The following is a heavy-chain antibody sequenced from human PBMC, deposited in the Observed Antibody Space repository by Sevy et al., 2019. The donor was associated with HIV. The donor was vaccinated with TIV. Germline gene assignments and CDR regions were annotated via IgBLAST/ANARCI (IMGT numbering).Heavy chain of an antibody. Sequence: ASVKVSCKASGGTFSSYAISWVRQAPGQGLEWMGGIIPIFGTANYAQKFQGRVTITADESTSTAYMELSSLRSEDTAVYYCASSIAARSLGFYGMDVWGQGTTVTVSS. J-gene: IGHJ6*02. CDR3: ASSIAARSLGFYGMDV. D-gene: IGHD6-6*01. CDR1: GGTFSSYA. V-gene: IGHV1-69*13. CDR2: IIPIFGTA.